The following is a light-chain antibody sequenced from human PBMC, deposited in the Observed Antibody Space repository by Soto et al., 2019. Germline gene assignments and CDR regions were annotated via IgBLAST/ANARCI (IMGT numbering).Light chain of an antibody. Sequence: EIVLTQSPATLSLSQWERATLSCRASQSVNIYLAWYQQKPGQAPRLLIYDASNRATGIPARFSGSGSGTDFTLTISSLEPEDIAVYYCQQRSNWRVTFGGGTKV. V-gene: IGKV3-11*01. J-gene: IGKJ4*01. CDR2: DAS. CDR3: QQRSNWRVT. CDR1: QSVNIY.